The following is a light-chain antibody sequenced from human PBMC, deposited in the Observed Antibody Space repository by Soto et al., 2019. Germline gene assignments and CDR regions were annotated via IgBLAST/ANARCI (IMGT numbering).Light chain of an antibody. CDR1: SSDIGAYNY. CDR3: QPYNNWPLT. CDR2: EVS. V-gene: IGLV2-14*01. J-gene: IGLJ2*01. Sequence: QSVLTQPASVSGSPGQSITISCTGSSSDIGAYNYASWFQQYPGKAPKLIISEVSNRPSGVSNRFSGSKSGTAASLTINSLQSEDFAIYYCQPYNNWPLTFGGGTKVTVL.